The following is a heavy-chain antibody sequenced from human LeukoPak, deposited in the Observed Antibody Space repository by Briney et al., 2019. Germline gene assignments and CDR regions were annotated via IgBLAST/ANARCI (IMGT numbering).Heavy chain of an antibody. D-gene: IGHD3-10*01. CDR1: GGSISSYH. CDR3: ARGGSGISNAFDI. CDR2: LYYSGST. J-gene: IGHJ3*02. Sequence: SETLSLTCSVSGGSISSYHWSWIRQPPGKGLEWIGYLYYSGSTNSNPSLKSRVTMSVDTSKNQFSLKLRSVTAADTAVYYCARGGSGISNAFDIWGQGTMVTVSS. V-gene: IGHV4-59*01.